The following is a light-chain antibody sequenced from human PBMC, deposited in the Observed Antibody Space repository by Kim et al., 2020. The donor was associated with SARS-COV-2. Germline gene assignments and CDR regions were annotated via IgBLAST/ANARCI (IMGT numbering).Light chain of an antibody. J-gene: IGKJ2*01. CDR2: AAS. Sequence: SVGDRVTFTCRARQSISSYLNWYQQKPGKAPKLLIYAASSLQSAVPSRFSGSGSGTDFTLTISSLQPEDFATYYCQQSYSTPRGYTFGQGTKLEI. CDR3: QQSYSTPRGYT. CDR1: QSISSY. V-gene: IGKV1-39*01.